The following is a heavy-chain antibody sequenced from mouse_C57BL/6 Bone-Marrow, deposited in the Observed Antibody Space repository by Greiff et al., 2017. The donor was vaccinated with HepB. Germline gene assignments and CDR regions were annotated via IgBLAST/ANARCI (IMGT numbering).Heavy chain of an antibody. CDR3: ARSSFITTVVPFDY. D-gene: IGHD1-1*01. V-gene: IGHV7-3*01. J-gene: IGHJ2*01. Sequence: EVQLVESGGGLVQPGGSLSLSCAASGFTFTDYYMSWVRQPPGKALEWLGFIRNKANGYTTEYSASVKGRFTISRDNSQSILYLQVNALRAEDSATYYCARSSFITTVVPFDYWGQGTTLTVSS. CDR1: GFTFTDYY. CDR2: IRNKANGYTT.